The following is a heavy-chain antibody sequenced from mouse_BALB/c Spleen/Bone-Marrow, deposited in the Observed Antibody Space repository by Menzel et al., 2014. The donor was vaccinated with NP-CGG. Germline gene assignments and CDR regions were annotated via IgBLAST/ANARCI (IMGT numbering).Heavy chain of an antibody. CDR3: TNDYLFAY. V-gene: IGHV1S16*01. D-gene: IGHD2-4*01. Sequence: VQLQQSGAELVKPGASVKLSCKASGYTFTSYYMYWVKQRLGHGLEWIGEINPSNGGTTFNEKFKSKDTLTVDKSSSTAYRQHSSMTSEDSEVYYCTNDYLFAYWGQGTLVTVSA. CDR1: GYTFTSYY. CDR2: INPSNGGT. J-gene: IGHJ3*01.